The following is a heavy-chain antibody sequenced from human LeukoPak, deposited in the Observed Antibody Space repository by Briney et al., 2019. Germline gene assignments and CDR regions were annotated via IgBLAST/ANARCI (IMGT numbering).Heavy chain of an antibody. D-gene: IGHD3-16*02. CDR1: GFNFSGSA. Sequence: GSLRLPCAASGFNFSGSAIHWVRQASGKGLEWVGRTRNKAHNYATAYGASVQGRFSISRDESKTTAYLQMNSLKTEDTAVYYCTTLNYVWGTYPPDYWGQGTLVTVSS. V-gene: IGHV3-73*01. CDR3: TTLNYVWGTYPPDY. CDR2: TRNKAHNYAT. J-gene: IGHJ4*02.